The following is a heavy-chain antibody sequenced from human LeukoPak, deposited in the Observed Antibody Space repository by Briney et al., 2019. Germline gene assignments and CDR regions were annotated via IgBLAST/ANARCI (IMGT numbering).Heavy chain of an antibody. J-gene: IGHJ4*02. Sequence: GGSLRLSCAASGFTFSSYWMSWVRQAPGKGLEWVANIKQDGSEKYYVDSVKGRFTISRDNAKNSLYLQMNSLRAEDTAVYYCAKDGPAVWFGELLPADYWGQGTLVTVSS. V-gene: IGHV3-7*01. CDR3: AKDGPAVWFGELLPADY. CDR1: GFTFSSYW. CDR2: IKQDGSEK. D-gene: IGHD3-10*01.